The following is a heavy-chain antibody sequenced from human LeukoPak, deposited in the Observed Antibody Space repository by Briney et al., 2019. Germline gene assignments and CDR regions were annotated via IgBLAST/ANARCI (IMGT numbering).Heavy chain of an antibody. CDR1: GVSMDSYY. CDR2: RYTAGST. D-gene: IGHD2-15*01. J-gene: IGHJ4*02. V-gene: IGHV4-4*07. Sequence: SETLSLTCSVSGVSMDSYYWSWLRQPAGKGLEWIGRRYTAGSTDYNPSLRSRATILIDTTKSQFSLTLDSVTAADTAVYYCASATGQFGSQGNYYDYWGQGILVSVSS. CDR3: ASATGQFGSQGNYYDY.